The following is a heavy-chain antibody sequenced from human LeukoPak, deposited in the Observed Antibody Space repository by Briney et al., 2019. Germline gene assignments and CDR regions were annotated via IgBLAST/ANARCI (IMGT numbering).Heavy chain of an antibody. CDR3: ARDFNGRDGYSFDY. Sequence: SETLSLTCTVSGDSVSSGSYYWSWIRQPPGKGLEWIGYIYYSGSTNYNPSLKSRVIISVDTSKNQFSLKLGSVTAADTAVYYCARDFNGRDGYSFDYWGQGTLVTVSS. D-gene: IGHD5-24*01. CDR2: IYYSGST. V-gene: IGHV4-61*01. J-gene: IGHJ4*02. CDR1: GDSVSSGSYY.